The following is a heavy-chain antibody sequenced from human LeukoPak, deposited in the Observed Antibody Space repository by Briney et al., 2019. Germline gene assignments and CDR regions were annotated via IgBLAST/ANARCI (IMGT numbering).Heavy chain of an antibody. D-gene: IGHD4-17*01. V-gene: IGHV3-66*01. CDR2: IYTGGNT. Sequence: GGSLRLSCAASGFTFDDYAMHWVRQAPGKGLQWVSVIYTGGNTHYVDSVRGRFIISRDTSKNTLYLQMNSLRSDDTAVYFCARTTWDTVMIHTPPFDQWGQGTLVTVSS. CDR3: ARTTWDTVMIHTPPFDQ. CDR1: GFTFDDYA. J-gene: IGHJ4*02.